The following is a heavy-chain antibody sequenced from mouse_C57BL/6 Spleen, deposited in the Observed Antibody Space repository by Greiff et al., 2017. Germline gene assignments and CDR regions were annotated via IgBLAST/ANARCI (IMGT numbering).Heavy chain of an antibody. J-gene: IGHJ3*01. D-gene: IGHD2-3*01. Sequence: VQLQQSGAELVRPGASVKLSCTASGFNIKDYYMHWVKQRPEQGLEWIGRIDPEDGDTEYAPKFQGKATMTADTSSNTAYLQLSSLTSEDTAVYYCTTGDDGYPAWFAYWGQGTLVTVSA. CDR2: IDPEDGDT. CDR1: GFNIKDYY. CDR3: TTGDDGYPAWFAY. V-gene: IGHV14-1*01.